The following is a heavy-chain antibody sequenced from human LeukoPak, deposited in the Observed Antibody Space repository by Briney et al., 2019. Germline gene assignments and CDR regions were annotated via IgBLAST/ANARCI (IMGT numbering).Heavy chain of an antibody. D-gene: IGHD6-13*01. Sequence: PGGSLRLSCAASGFTFSSYAMHWVRQAPGKGLEWVAVISYDGSNKYYADSVKGRFTVSRDNSKNTLYLQMNSLRAEDTAVYYCARGKQQLVNFDYWGQGTLVTVSS. CDR3: ARGKQQLVNFDY. V-gene: IGHV3-30-3*01. CDR2: ISYDGSNK. CDR1: GFTFSSYA. J-gene: IGHJ4*02.